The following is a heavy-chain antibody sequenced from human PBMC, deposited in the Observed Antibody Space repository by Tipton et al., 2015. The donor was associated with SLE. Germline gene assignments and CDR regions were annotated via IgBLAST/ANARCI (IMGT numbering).Heavy chain of an antibody. CDR2: IYSSGST. D-gene: IGHD3-10*01. V-gene: IGHV4-59*11. J-gene: IGHJ5*02. Sequence: GLVKPSETLSLTCTVSAGSISSHSWSWFRQAPGEGLEWIGHIYSSGSTSYNPSLKSRVTISVDTPKNQFSLNLSSVTAADTAVYYCARQDLDYYGSGSIEGWFDPWGQGTLVTVSS. CDR1: AGSISSHS. CDR3: ARQDLDYYGSGSIEGWFDP.